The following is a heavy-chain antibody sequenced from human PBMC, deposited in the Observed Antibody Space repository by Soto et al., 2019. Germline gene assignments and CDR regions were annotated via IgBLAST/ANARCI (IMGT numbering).Heavy chain of an antibody. J-gene: IGHJ6*02. CDR3: AKVPSYSSSWYDYYYGMDV. D-gene: IGHD6-13*01. V-gene: IGHV3-23*01. CDR2: ISGSGGST. Sequence: GESLKISCAASGFTFSSYAMSWVRQAPGKGLEWVSAISGSGGSTYYADSVKGRFTISRDNSKNTLYLQMNSLRAEDTAVYYCAKVPSYSSSWYDYYYGMDVWGQGTTVTVSS. CDR1: GFTFSSYA.